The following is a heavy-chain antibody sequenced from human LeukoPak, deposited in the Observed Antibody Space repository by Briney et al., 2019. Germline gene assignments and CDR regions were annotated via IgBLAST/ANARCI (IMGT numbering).Heavy chain of an antibody. CDR2: IYHSGST. D-gene: IGHD4-17*01. CDR3: ARTPTVTTRAGGFDY. J-gene: IGHJ4*02. CDR1: GYSISSGYY. Sequence: SETLSLTCAVSGYSISSGYYWGWIRQPPGKGLQWIGSIYHSGSTYYNPSLKSRVTISVDTSKNQFSLKLSSVTAADTAVYYCARTPTVTTRAGGFDYWGQGTLVTVSS. V-gene: IGHV4-38-2*01.